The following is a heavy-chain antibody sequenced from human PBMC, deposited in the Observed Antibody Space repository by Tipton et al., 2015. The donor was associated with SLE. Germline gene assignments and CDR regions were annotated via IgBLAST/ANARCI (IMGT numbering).Heavy chain of an antibody. D-gene: IGHD7-27*01. CDR3: AVWGRGYYFDY. CDR1: GGSISSSSYY. Sequence: TLSLTCTVSGGSISSSSYYWGWIRQPPGKGLEWIGSIYYSGSTNYNPSLKSRVTISVDTSKNQFSLKLSSVTAADTAVYYCAVWGRGYYFDYWGQGTLVTVSS. J-gene: IGHJ4*02. V-gene: IGHV4-39*07. CDR2: IYYSGST.